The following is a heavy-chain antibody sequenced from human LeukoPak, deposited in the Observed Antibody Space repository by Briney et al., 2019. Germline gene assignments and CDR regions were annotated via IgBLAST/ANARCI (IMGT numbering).Heavy chain of an antibody. J-gene: IGHJ4*02. CDR3: AREGYDSSYYYYLDY. V-gene: IGHV4-31*03. CDR1: GGSISSGDYY. Sequence: SVTLSLTCTVSGGSISSGDYYWSWIRQHPGKGLEWIGNIYYSGGTYYNPSLKSRVTISVDTSKSQFSLKLSSVTAADTAVYYCAREGYDSSYYYYLDYWGQGTLVTVSS. D-gene: IGHD3-22*01. CDR2: IYYSGGT.